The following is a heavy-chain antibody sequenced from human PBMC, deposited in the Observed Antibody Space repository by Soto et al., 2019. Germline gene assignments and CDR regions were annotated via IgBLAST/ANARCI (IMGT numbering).Heavy chain of an antibody. CDR2: ISSSSTII. Sequence: GGSLRLSCAASGFTFSTYNMDWVRQAPGKGLEWVSYISSSSTIIYYADSVKGRFTISRDNAKNSLYLQMNSLRDEDTAVYYCARDGNYYDSSGYPAWGQGTLVTVSS. CDR1: GFTFSTYN. D-gene: IGHD3-22*01. V-gene: IGHV3-48*02. J-gene: IGHJ4*02. CDR3: ARDGNYYDSSGYPA.